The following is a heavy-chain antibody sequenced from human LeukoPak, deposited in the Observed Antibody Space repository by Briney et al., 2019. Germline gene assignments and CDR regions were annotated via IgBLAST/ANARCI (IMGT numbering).Heavy chain of an antibody. D-gene: IGHD6-19*01. CDR2: INPSGGST. CDR1: GYTFTSYY. CDR3: ARTYSSGWYVRLYYFDY. V-gene: IGHV1-46*01. Sequence: GASVKVSCKASGYTFTSYYMHWVRQAPGQGLEWMGIINPSGGSTSYAQKFQGRVTMTRDMSTSTVYMELSSLRSEDTAVYYCARTYSSGWYVRLYYFDYWGQGTLVTVSS. J-gene: IGHJ4*02.